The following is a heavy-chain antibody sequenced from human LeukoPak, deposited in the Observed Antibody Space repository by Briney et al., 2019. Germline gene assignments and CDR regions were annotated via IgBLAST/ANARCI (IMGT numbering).Heavy chain of an antibody. V-gene: IGHV4-61*01. CDR1: GGSVTSGTYY. D-gene: IGHD3-9*01. Sequence: SETLSLTCTVSGGSVTSGTYYWTWIRQAPGERLEWIGCIHYSGNTNYNPSLKSRLTISVDTSKNQFSLRLSSVTAADTAMYYCARDSYSSDATGYYPYYYGLDVWGQGTTVTVSS. CDR3: ARDSYSSDATGYYPYYYGLDV. CDR2: IHYSGNT. J-gene: IGHJ6*02.